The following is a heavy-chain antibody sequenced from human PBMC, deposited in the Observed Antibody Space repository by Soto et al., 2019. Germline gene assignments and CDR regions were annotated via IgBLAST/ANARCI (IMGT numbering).Heavy chain of an antibody. CDR2: IYYSGST. CDR3: ARVSEYSGYDFGY. J-gene: IGHJ4*02. D-gene: IGHD5-12*01. Sequence: SETLSLTCTVSGGSISSGGYYWSWIRQHPGKGLEWIGYIYYSGSTYYNPSLKSRVTISVDTSKNQFSLKLSSVTAADTAVYYCARVSEYSGYDFGYWGQGTLVTVSS. V-gene: IGHV4-31*03. CDR1: GGSISSGGYY.